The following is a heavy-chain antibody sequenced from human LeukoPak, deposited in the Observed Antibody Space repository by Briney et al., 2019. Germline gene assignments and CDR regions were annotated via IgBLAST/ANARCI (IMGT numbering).Heavy chain of an antibody. D-gene: IGHD6-13*01. CDR2: IYSGST. Sequence: SETLSLTCTVSGGSISSYYWGWIRQPPGKGLEWIGSIYSGSTYYNPSLKSRVTISVDASKNQFSLKLSSVTAADTAVYYCARRGGNWYFDHWGQGTLVTVSS. CDR3: ARRGGNWYFDH. CDR1: GGSISSYY. J-gene: IGHJ4*02. V-gene: IGHV4-39*01.